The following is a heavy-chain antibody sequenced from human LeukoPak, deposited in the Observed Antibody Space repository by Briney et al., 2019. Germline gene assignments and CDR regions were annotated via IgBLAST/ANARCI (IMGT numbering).Heavy chain of an antibody. CDR1: GGSISSYY. CDR2: IYYSGYT. J-gene: IGHJ4*02. Sequence: SETLSLTCTVSGGSISSYYWSWIRQPPGKGLEWIGYIYYSGYTNYNPSLKSRVTISVDTSKNQFSLKLNSVTAADTAVYYCARRKLLWFGGQDYWGQGTLVTVSS. D-gene: IGHD3-10*01. V-gene: IGHV4-59*12. CDR3: ARRKLLWFGGQDY.